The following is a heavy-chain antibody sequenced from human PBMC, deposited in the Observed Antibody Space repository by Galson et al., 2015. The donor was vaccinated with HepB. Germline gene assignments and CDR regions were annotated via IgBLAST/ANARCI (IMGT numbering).Heavy chain of an antibody. D-gene: IGHD5-24*01. Sequence: SLRLSCAASGFTFSNYGMHWVRQAPGKGLEWVTFIRYDGSNKYYADSVKGRFTISRDNSKNTLYLQMNSLRAEDTAVYYCARAVRESINWFDPWGQGTLVTVSS. CDR2: IRYDGSNK. CDR3: ARAVRESINWFDP. CDR1: GFTFSNYG. V-gene: IGHV3-30*02. J-gene: IGHJ5*02.